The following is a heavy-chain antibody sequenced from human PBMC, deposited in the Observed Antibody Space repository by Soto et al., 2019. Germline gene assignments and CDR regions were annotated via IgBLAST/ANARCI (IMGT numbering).Heavy chain of an antibody. J-gene: IGHJ4*02. CDR2: IYHSGST. V-gene: IGHV4-30-2*01. D-gene: IGHD3-10*01. CDR3: ASQIYGSGSYYTDY. Sequence: PSETLSLTCAVSGGSISSGGYSWSWIRQPPGKGLEWIGYIYHSGSTYYNPSLKSRVTISVDRSKNQFSLKLSSVTAADTAVYYCASQIYGSGSYYTDYWGQGTLVTVSS. CDR1: GGSISSGGYS.